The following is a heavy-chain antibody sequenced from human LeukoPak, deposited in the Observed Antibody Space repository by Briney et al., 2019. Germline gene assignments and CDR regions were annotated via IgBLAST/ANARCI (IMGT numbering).Heavy chain of an antibody. CDR2: ISYDGSNK. CDR3: ARERAPYDSFDY. CDR1: GLTFSSYG. D-gene: IGHD3-22*01. V-gene: IGHV3-30*03. Sequence: GGSLRLSCAASGLTFSSYGMHWVRQAPGKGLEWVAVISYDGSNKYYADSVKGRFTISRDNSKNTLYLQMNSLRAEDTAVYYCARERAPYDSFDYWGQGTLVTVSS. J-gene: IGHJ4*02.